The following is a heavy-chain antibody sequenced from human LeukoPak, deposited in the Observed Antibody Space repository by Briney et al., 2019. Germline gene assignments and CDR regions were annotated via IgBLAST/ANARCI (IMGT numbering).Heavy chain of an antibody. Sequence: GGSLRLSCAASGFTFSTYGMHWVRRAPGKGLEWVAVISYHGSIKYYADSVKGRFTISRDTPKNTLYLQMDSLITEDTAVYYCAKEGTAYVSSWYDYWGQGTLVTVSS. CDR2: ISYHGSIK. J-gene: IGHJ4*02. CDR1: GFTFSTYG. V-gene: IGHV3-30*18. CDR3: AKEGTAYVSSWYDY. D-gene: IGHD6-13*01.